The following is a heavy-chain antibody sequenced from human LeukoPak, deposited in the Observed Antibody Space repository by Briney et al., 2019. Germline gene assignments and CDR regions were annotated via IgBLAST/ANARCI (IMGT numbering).Heavy chain of an antibody. CDR2: INPSGGST. J-gene: IGHJ4*02. Sequence: ASVKVSCKASGYSLTTYYMHWVRQAPGQGLEWMAIINPSGGSTNYAQKFQGRVTITADESTSTAYMELSSLRSEDTAVYYCARDILYYDSSGYFDYWGQGTLVTVSS. CDR1: GYSLTTYY. V-gene: IGHV1-46*01. D-gene: IGHD3-22*01. CDR3: ARDILYYDSSGYFDY.